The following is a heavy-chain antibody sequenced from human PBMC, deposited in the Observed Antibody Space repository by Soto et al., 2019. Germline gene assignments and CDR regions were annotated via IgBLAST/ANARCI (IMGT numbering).Heavy chain of an antibody. V-gene: IGHV4-31*03. CDR3: ARYQLLTNWFDP. D-gene: IGHD2-2*01. J-gene: IGHJ5*02. Sequence: SETLSLTCTVSGGSISSGGYYWSWIRQHPGKGLEWIGYIYYSGSTYYNPSLKSRVTISVDTSKNQFSLKLSSVTAADTAVYYCARYQLLTNWFDPWGQGTLVTVSS. CDR2: IYYSGST. CDR1: GGSISSGGYY.